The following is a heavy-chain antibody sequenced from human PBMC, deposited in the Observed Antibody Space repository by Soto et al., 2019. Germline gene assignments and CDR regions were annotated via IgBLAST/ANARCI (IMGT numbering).Heavy chain of an antibody. J-gene: IGHJ1*01. D-gene: IGHD3-22*01. V-gene: IGHV3-23*01. CDR1: GFSFVTHA. CDR2: ISGSGETA. Sequence: EVQLLESGGGWEQPGGSLRLSCAASGFSFVTHAMSWVRQAPGKGLEWVSGISGSGETADYADSVKGRFTISRDSSKKTVYLQMNSLKTEDTAVYYCAKSTNYYDNSGAYISAEYVQTWGQGTLISVSS. CDR3: AKSTNYYDNSGAYISAEYVQT.